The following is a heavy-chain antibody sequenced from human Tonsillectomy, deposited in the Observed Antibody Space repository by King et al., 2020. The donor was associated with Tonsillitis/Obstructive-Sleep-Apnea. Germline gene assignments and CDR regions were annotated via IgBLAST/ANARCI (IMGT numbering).Heavy chain of an antibody. CDR2: IYYSGST. V-gene: IGHV4-59*01. CDR3: ARGTGIAAAGTSFDY. Sequence: PLQESGPGLVKPSETLSLTCTVSGGSISSYYWSWIRPPPGKGLEWIGYIYYSGSTNYNPSLKSRVTISVDTSKNQFSLKLSSVTAADTAVYYCARGTGIAAAGTSFDYWGQGTLVTVSS. CDR1: GGSISSYY. J-gene: IGHJ4*02. D-gene: IGHD6-13*01.